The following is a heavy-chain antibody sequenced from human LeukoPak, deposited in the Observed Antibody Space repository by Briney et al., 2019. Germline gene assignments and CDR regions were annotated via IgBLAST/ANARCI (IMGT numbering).Heavy chain of an antibody. D-gene: IGHD3-10*01. CDR2: MNPNSGNT. CDR3: ARSYFTMVRGVILF. CDR1: GYTFTSYD. Sequence: GASVKVSCKASGYTFTSYDINWVRQATGQGLEWMGWMNPNSGNTGYAQKFQGRVTMTRNTSISTAYMELSRLRSDDTAVYYCARSYFTMVRGVILFWGQGTLVIVSS. J-gene: IGHJ4*02. V-gene: IGHV1-8*01.